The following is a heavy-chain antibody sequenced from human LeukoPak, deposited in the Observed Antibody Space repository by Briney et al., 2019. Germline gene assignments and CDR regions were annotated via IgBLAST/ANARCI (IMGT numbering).Heavy chain of an antibody. Sequence: SETLSLTCTVSGGSITNYYWSWIRQPPGKGLEWIGFISYSGNTNYNPSLKSRVSISVDTSKNQFSLKLTSMTAADTAVYYCARRALLWFGDKMEYYFDYWGQGTLLTVSS. CDR1: GGSITNYY. CDR2: ISYSGNT. J-gene: IGHJ4*02. CDR3: ARRALLWFGDKMEYYFDY. D-gene: IGHD3-10*01. V-gene: IGHV4-59*01.